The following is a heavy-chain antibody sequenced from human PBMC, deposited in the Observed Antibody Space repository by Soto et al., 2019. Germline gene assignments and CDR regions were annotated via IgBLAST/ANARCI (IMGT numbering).Heavy chain of an antibody. J-gene: IGHJ4*02. CDR2: ISYDGSNK. V-gene: IGHV3-30*03. D-gene: IGHD3-16*01. Sequence: QPGGSLRLSCAASGFTFSNYGMNWVRQAPGKGLEWVAVISYDGSNKYYADSVRGRFTISRDNSKNTLYVQMDSLRTEDTAVYYCLNGDYYVGPGTLVTVSS. CDR1: GFTFSNYG. CDR3: LNGDYY.